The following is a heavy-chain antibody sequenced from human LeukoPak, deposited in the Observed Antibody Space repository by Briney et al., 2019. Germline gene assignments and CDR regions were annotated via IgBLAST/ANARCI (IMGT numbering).Heavy chain of an antibody. J-gene: IGHJ3*02. CDR1: GFTFEDYA. CDR2: IRWNSGSI. CDR3: AKDIELKGPNAFDI. V-gene: IGHV3-9*01. Sequence: GGSLRLSCAASGFTFEDYAMHWVRHAPGGGLEWVSGIRWNSGSIGYADSVKGRFHISRDNAKNSLYLQMNSLRAEDTALYYCAKDIELKGPNAFDIWGQGTMVTVSS. D-gene: IGHD2-8*01.